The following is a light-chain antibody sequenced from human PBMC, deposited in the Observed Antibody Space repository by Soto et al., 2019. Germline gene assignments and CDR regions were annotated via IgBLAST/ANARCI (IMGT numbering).Light chain of an antibody. CDR2: DVT. V-gene: IGLV2-14*01. CDR3: SSFTSSMTNV. CDR1: SSDVGGYNS. J-gene: IGLJ1*01. Sequence: QSVLTQPASVNGSPGQSITISCTGTSSDVGGYNSVSWYQQHPGKAPKLILYDVTDRPSGVSYRFSGSKSGNTASLTISGLQAADEADYFCSSFTSSMTNVFGSGTKVTVL.